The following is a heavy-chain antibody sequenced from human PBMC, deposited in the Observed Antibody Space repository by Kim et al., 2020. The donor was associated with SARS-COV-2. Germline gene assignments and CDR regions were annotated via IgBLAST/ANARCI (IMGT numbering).Heavy chain of an antibody. J-gene: IGHJ4*02. D-gene: IGHD5-12*01. Sequence: SETLSLTCAVYGGSFSGYYWSWIRQPPGKGLEWIGEINHSGSTNYNPSLKSRVTISVDTSKNQFSLKLSSVTAADTAVYYCARTHRWLQFRGYFDYWGQGTLVTVSS. V-gene: IGHV4-34*01. CDR1: GGSFSGYY. CDR2: INHSGST. CDR3: ARTHRWLQFRGYFDY.